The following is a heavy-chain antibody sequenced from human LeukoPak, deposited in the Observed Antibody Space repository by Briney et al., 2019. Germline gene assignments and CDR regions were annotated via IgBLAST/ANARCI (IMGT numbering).Heavy chain of an antibody. CDR3: ARAPRGYSYGYLDF. D-gene: IGHD5-18*01. Sequence: ASVKFSCKASAYTFPSYGIRWTRPAPGQGIEWMGWLSGYNGNTNYAQKVQGRVNMTTDTSTSTAYMELRSLRSDDTAVYYCARAPRGYSYGYLDFWGQGSLVTVSS. CDR1: AYTFPSYG. CDR2: LSGYNGNT. V-gene: IGHV1-18*04. J-gene: IGHJ4*02.